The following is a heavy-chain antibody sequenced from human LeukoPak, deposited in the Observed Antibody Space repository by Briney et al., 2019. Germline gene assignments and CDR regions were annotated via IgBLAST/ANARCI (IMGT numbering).Heavy chain of an antibody. V-gene: IGHV5-51*01. Sequence: GESLKISCKGSGYSFTSYWIGWVRQMPGKGLEWMGIIYPGDSDTRYSPSFQGQVTISADKSISTPYLQWSGLKASDTAMYYCARNERITIFGVVQGNWFDPWGQGTLVTVSS. D-gene: IGHD3-3*01. CDR3: ARNERITIFGVVQGNWFDP. J-gene: IGHJ5*02. CDR1: GYSFTSYW. CDR2: IYPGDSDT.